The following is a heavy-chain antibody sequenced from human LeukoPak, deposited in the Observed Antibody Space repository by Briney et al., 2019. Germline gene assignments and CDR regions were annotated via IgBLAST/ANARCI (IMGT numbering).Heavy chain of an antibody. V-gene: IGHV4-34*01. CDR1: GGSFSGYS. D-gene: IGHD3-10*01. Sequence: NSSETLSLTCAVFGGSFSGYSRTWIRQPPGKGLEWIGEITDTGSTNYNRSLTGRLTISLDTSQNQLSLTLRSVTAADTAVYYCARVYVTVVRGSWFDPWGQGTLVTVSS. CDR2: ITDTGST. J-gene: IGHJ5*02. CDR3: ARVYVTVVRGSWFDP.